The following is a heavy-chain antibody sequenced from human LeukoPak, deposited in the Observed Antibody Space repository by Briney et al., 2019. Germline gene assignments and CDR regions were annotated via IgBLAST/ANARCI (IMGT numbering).Heavy chain of an antibody. V-gene: IGHV3-74*01. J-gene: IGHJ4*02. D-gene: IGHD3-22*01. Sequence: GGSLRLSCAASGFTFSRYSMHWVRQAPGEGLVWVSRINRDGSSTTYADSVKGRFTSSRDNAKNTMYLQMNSLRAEDTAVYYCAREVVLSTSAWFEYWGQGTLVTVSS. CDR3: AREVVLSTSAWFEY. CDR2: INRDGSST. CDR1: GFTFSRYS.